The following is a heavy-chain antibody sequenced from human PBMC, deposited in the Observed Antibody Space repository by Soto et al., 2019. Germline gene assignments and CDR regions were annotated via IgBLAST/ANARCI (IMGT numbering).Heavy chain of an antibody. Sequence: GGSLRLSCAASGFTFDDYAMHWVRQAPGKGLEWVSGISWNSGSIGYADSVKGRFTISRDNAKNSLYLQMNSLRAEDTALYYCPKDSGSSWYHDAFDIWGQGTMVTVSS. J-gene: IGHJ3*02. CDR2: ISWNSGSI. D-gene: IGHD6-13*01. V-gene: IGHV3-9*01. CDR3: PKDSGSSWYHDAFDI. CDR1: GFTFDDYA.